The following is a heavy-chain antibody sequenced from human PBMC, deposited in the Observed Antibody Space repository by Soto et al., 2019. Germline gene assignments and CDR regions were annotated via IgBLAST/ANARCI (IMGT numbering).Heavy chain of an antibody. CDR1: GFTFSSYA. Sequence: GGSLRLSCAASGFTFSSYAMSWVRQAPGKGLEWVSAISGSGGSTYYADSVKGRFTISRDNSKNTLYLQMNSLRAEDTAVYYCAKGEYYDILNGPAAFAIWGKGTLVPVS. CDR2: ISGSGGST. D-gene: IGHD3-9*01. V-gene: IGHV3-23*01. CDR3: AKGEYYDILNGPAAFAI. J-gene: IGHJ3*02.